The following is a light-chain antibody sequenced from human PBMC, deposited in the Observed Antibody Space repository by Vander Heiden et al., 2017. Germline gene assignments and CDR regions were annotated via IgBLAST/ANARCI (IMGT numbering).Light chain of an antibody. CDR2: WAS. J-gene: IGKJ2*01. V-gene: IGKV4-1*01. CDR3: QQYYSTPYT. Sequence: DIVMTQPPDSLAVSLGERATINCKSSQSVLFSSNKNNYLAWYQQKPGQPPKLLIYWASTRESGVPDRFSGSGSETDFTLTISSLQAEDVAVYYCQQYYSTPYTFGQGTKLEIK. CDR1: QSVLFSSNKNNY.